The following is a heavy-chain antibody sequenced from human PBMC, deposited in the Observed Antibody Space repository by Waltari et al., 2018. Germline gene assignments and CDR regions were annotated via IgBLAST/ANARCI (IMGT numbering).Heavy chain of an antibody. CDR2: IYHSGGT. V-gene: IGHV4-4*02. CDR3: ARGLGQQLAMGGGYFDY. J-gene: IGHJ4*02. Sequence: QVQLQESGPGLVKPSGTLSLTCAVSGGSISSSNWWSWVRQPPGKGLEWIGEIYHSGGTNHNPFLKSRVTISVGKSKNQFSLKLSSGAAADTAVDYGARGLGQQLAMGGGYFDYWGQGTLVTVSS. D-gene: IGHD6-13*01. CDR1: GGSISSSNW.